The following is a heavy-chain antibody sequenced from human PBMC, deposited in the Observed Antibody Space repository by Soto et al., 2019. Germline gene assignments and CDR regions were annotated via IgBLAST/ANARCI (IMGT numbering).Heavy chain of an antibody. Sequence: GGSLRLSCTASGFTFGDYAMSWVRQAPGKGLEWVGFIRSKAYGGTTEYAASVKGRFTISRDDSKSIAYLQMNSLKTEDTAVYYCTCYYMVRHFISFAYWGQRTLVPVSS. CDR2: IRSKAYGGTT. J-gene: IGHJ1*01. V-gene: IGHV3-49*04. D-gene: IGHD3-10*01. CDR1: GFTFGDYA. CDR3: TCYYMVRHFISFAY.